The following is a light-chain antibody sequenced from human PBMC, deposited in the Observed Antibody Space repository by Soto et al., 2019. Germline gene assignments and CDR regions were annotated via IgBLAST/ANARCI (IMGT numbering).Light chain of an antibody. J-gene: IGLJ3*02. CDR2: INSDGGH. CDR1: SGHSSYV. V-gene: IGLV4-69*02. CDR3: QTWGTGMGV. Sequence: QPVLTQSPSASASLGASVNLTCTLSSGHSSYVIAWHQQQPGKGPRYLMKINSDGGHSKGDGIPDRFSASSSGADRSLTISSLQSEDEADYYCQTWGTGMGVFGGGTKLTVL.